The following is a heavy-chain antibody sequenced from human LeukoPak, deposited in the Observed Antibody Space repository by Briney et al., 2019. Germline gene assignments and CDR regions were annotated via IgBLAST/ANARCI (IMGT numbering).Heavy chain of an antibody. D-gene: IGHD2-2*01. V-gene: IGHV3-7*01. CDR3: VRDRVSRRCSSTSCLGTDWFDP. CDR1: GFTFSGYW. Sequence: GGSLRLSCAASGFTFSGYWMSWVRQAPGKGLEWGANIKQDGSGENYVDSVKGRFTISRDNAKNSLYLQMNSLRAEDTAVYYCVRDRVSRRCSSTSCLGTDWFDPWGQGTLVTVSS. J-gene: IGHJ5*02. CDR2: IKQDGSGE.